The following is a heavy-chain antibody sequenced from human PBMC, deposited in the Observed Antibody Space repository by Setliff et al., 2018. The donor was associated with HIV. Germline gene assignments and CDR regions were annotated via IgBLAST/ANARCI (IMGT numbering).Heavy chain of an antibody. Sequence: SETLSLTCTVSGDSVSSGSYYWSWIRQPPGKGLEWIGYIYHTGSSYYNPSLKSRVTMSVDTSKNQFSLKVKSVTAADTAVYYCAREPRVRGTLDFWGQGTLVTVSS. CDR2: IYHTGSS. CDR1: GDSVSSGSYY. J-gene: IGHJ4*02. D-gene: IGHD2-15*01. V-gene: IGHV4-61*01. CDR3: AREPRVRGTLDF.